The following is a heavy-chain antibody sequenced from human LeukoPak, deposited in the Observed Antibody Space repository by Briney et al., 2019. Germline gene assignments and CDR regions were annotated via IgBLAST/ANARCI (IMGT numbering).Heavy chain of an antibody. CDR3: ARDNSGYFTHFDY. J-gene: IGHJ4*02. CDR1: GGSIISSNYY. V-gene: IGHV4-39*07. D-gene: IGHD3-3*01. CDR2: IYHSGST. Sequence: SETLSLTCSVSGGSIISSNYYWGWIRQPPGKGLEWIGNIYHSGSTYYNPSLKSRVTISLDTSKNQFSLKLSSVTAADAAVYYCARDNSGYFTHFDYWGQGTLVTVSS.